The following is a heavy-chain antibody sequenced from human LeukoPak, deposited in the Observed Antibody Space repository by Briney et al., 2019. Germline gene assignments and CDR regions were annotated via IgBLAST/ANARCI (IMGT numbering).Heavy chain of an antibody. D-gene: IGHD2-8*01. CDR1: GYTFTSYG. CDR3: TRRANGRRYNWFDT. V-gene: IGHV1-18*01. CDR2: ISAYNGNT. J-gene: IGHJ5*02. Sequence: GASVKVSCKASGYTFTSYGISWVRQAPGQGLEWMGWISAYNGNTNYAQKLQGRVTMTTDTSTSTAYMELRSLRSGDTAVYYCTRRANGRRYNWFDTWGQGTLVTVSS.